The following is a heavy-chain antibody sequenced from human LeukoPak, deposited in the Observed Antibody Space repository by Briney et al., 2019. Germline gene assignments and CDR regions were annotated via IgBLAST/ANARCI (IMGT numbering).Heavy chain of an antibody. Sequence: GGSLRLSCTASGFTFGDYAMSWVRQAPGKGLEWVGFIRSKAYGGTTEYAASVKGRFTISRDDSKSIAYLQMNSLKTEDTAVYYCTRVKVVVPKTWYFDLWGRGTLVTVSS. D-gene: IGHD2-2*01. J-gene: IGHJ2*01. CDR1: GFTFGDYA. CDR2: IRSKAYGGTT. CDR3: TRVKVVVPKTWYFDL. V-gene: IGHV3-49*04.